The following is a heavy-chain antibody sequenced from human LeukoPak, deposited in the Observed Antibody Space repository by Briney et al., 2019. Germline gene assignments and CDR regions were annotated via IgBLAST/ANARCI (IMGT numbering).Heavy chain of an antibody. CDR2: LSYDGSHR. D-gene: IGHD2-15*01. CDR1: GFTFSSYG. J-gene: IGHJ6*02. Sequence: PGKSLRLSCAASGFTFSSYGMCWVRQAPGKGLEWVAVLSYDGSHRYYADSVKGRFTISRDNSNNTLYLQMNSLRAEDTAVYYCAKDLVVVALYYYYGLDVWGQGTTVTVSS. CDR3: AKDLVVVALYYYYGLDV. V-gene: IGHV3-30*18.